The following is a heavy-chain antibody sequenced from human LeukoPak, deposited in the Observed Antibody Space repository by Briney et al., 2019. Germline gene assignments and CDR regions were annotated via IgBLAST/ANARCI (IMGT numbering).Heavy chain of an antibody. CDR1: GFTVSSNY. CDR2: IYSGGST. Sequence: PGGSLRLSCAASGFTVSSNYMSWVRQAPGKGLEWVSVIYSGGSTYYADSVKGRFTISRDNSKNTMYLQMNSLRAEDTAVYYCARDDSSGFPVFDYWGQGTLVTVSS. D-gene: IGHD3-22*01. J-gene: IGHJ4*02. CDR3: ARDDSSGFPVFDY. V-gene: IGHV3-53*01.